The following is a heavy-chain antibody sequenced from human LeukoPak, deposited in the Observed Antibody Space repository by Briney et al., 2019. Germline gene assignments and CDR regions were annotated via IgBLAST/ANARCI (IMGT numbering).Heavy chain of an antibody. CDR3: TRLLDNDISGDPDTFDV. D-gene: IGHD3-22*01. V-gene: IGHV4-59*11. J-gene: IGHJ3*01. Sequence: PLETLSLTCTVSGGSLSVHYWSWIRQPPGKRLEWIGYVSYTGRTKYNPSLQSRVTISIETSKSQFSLKLTSVTSADTAVYSCTRLLDNDISGDPDTFDVWGQGTTVIVSS. CDR1: GGSLSVHY. CDR2: VSYTGRT.